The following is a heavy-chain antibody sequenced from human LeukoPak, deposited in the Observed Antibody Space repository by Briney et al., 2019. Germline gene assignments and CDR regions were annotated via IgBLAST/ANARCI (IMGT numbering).Heavy chain of an antibody. V-gene: IGHV3-23*01. J-gene: IGHJ4*02. Sequence: PWGSLRLSCAASGFTFSSYAMSWVRQAPGKGLEWVSVISGSGDSTYYADSVKGRFTISRDNSKNTLYLQMNSLRAEDTAVYYCAKSRYSGDYFFDHWGQGTLVTVSS. CDR1: GFTFSSYA. CDR3: AKSRYSGDYFFDH. D-gene: IGHD1-26*01. CDR2: ISGSGDST.